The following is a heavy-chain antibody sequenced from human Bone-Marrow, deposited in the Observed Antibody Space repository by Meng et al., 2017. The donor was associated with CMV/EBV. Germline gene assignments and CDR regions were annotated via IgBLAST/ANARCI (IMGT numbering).Heavy chain of an antibody. J-gene: IGHJ6*02. D-gene: IGHD3-10*01. CDR1: GGSISSYY. CDR2: IYYSGCT. V-gene: IGHV4-59*01. CDR3: ARDRGYFFGMDA. Sequence: SETLSLTCTVSGGSISSYYWSWIRQPPGKGLEWIGYIYYSGCTNYNPSLKSRVTISVDTSKTQFYLKLSSVTAADTAVYYCARDRGYFFGMDASGQGTTVTVSS.